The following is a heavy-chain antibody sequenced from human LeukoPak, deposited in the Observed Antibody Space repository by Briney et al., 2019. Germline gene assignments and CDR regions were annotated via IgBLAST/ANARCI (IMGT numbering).Heavy chain of an antibody. V-gene: IGHV3-21*01. J-gene: IGHJ4*02. CDR2: IRSSSSTI. CDR3: ASDREARRTMKDYYASGSYRGSGGLDY. Sequence: GGSLRLSCAASGFTFSSYNMNWVRQAPGKGLEWVSSIRSSSSTIYYADSVKGRFTISRDNAKNSLYLQMNSLRAEDTAVYYCASDREARRTMKDYYASGSYRGSGGLDYWGQGTLVTVSS. D-gene: IGHD3-10*01. CDR1: GFTFSSYN.